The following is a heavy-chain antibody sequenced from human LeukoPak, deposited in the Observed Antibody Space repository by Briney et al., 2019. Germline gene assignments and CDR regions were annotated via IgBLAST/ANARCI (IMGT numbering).Heavy chain of an antibody. CDR2: ISGSGGST. CDR3: AKPGTDSSFDYYYYMDV. D-gene: IGHD1-7*01. J-gene: IGHJ6*03. V-gene: IGHV3-23*01. CDR1: GFFFSTYA. Sequence: GGSLRLSCAASGFFFSTYAMSWVRQAPGEGLEWVSAISGSGGSTYYADSVKGRFTISRDNSKNTLYLQMNSLRAEDTAVYYCAKPGTDSSFDYYYYMDVWGKGTTVTVSS.